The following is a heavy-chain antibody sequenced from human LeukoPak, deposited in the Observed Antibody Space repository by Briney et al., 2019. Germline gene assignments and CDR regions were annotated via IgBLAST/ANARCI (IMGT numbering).Heavy chain of an antibody. CDR2: INPNSGGT. J-gene: IGHJ4*02. Sequence: ASVKVSCKASGYTSTGYYMHWVRQAPGQGLEWMGWINPNSGGTNYAQKFQGRVTMTRDTSISTAYMELSSLRSEDTAVYYCARDLEMATTQYWGQGTLVTVSS. CDR1: GYTSTGYY. D-gene: IGHD5-24*01. V-gene: IGHV1-2*02. CDR3: ARDLEMATTQY.